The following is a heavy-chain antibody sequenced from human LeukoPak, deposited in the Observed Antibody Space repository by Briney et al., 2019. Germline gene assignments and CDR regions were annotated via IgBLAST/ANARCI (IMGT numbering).Heavy chain of an antibody. D-gene: IGHD3-3*02. J-gene: IGHJ5*02. CDR2: INTYSGNT. CDR1: GYTFRQYS. CDR3: ARDLVHHRLLATVYNWFDP. Sequence: ASVKVSCKASGYTFRQYSMSWVRQAPGKGLEWMGWINTYSGNTKYAQKFQGRVTMTTDTSTSTAYMELRSLRSDDTAVYYCARDLVHHRLLATVYNWFDPWGQGTLVTVSS. V-gene: IGHV1-18*01.